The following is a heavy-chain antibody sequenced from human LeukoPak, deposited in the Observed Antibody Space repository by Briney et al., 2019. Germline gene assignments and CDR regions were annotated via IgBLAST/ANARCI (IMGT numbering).Heavy chain of an antibody. Sequence: ESGPTLVKPTQALTLTCTFSGFSLSTSGVGVGWIRQPPGKALEWLALIYWDDDKRYSPSLKSRLTITKDTSKNQVVLTMTNMDPVDTATYYCAHTVPRGRRGYSYASWFDPWGQGTLVTVSS. J-gene: IGHJ5*02. CDR2: IYWDDDK. CDR3: AHTVPRGRRGYSYASWFDP. D-gene: IGHD5-18*01. V-gene: IGHV2-5*02. CDR1: GFSLSTSGVG.